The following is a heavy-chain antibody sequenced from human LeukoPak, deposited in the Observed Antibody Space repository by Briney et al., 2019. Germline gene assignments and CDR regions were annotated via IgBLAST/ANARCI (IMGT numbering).Heavy chain of an antibody. CDR3: ARGRKGFFDY. V-gene: IGHV3-74*01. Sequence: PGGSLRLSCAASGFTFSTSWMHWVRHAPGKGLVWVSQINGDGGRTRYADSVKGRLTISRDNAKNTVYLQMNSLRTDDTAMYYCARGRKGFFDYWGHGTLVTVSS. D-gene: IGHD5-24*01. CDR2: INGDGGRT. CDR1: GFTFSTSW. J-gene: IGHJ4*01.